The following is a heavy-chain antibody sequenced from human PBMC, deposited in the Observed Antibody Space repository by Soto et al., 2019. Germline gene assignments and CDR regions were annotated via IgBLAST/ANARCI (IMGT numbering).Heavy chain of an antibody. J-gene: IGHJ4*02. D-gene: IGHD4-17*01. Sequence: QVQLVESGGGLVKPGESLRLSCAASGFTFSDHYVTWIRQAPGKGLEWVSYISSSGSTIYYADSVKGRFTISRDNAENSLYLKMKGLRAGDTAVYYCARVGNMTNKDWGQGPLVTVSS. CDR2: ISSSGSTI. CDR1: GFTFSDHY. CDR3: ARVGNMTNKD. V-gene: IGHV3-11*01.